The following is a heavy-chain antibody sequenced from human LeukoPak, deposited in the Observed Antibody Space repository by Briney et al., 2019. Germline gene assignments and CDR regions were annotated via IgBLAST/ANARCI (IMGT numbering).Heavy chain of an antibody. CDR3: AKVRYSNNGDFDI. J-gene: IGHJ3*02. CDR2: ISGSGGST. D-gene: IGHD6-13*01. CDR1: GFTFSNCA. V-gene: IGHV3-23*01. Sequence: PGGSLRLSCAASGFTFSNCAMSWVRQAPGKGLEWVSGISGSGGSTHYADSVKGRFTISRDNSKNTPYLQMNGLRAEDTAVYYCAKVRYSNNGDFDIWGQGTMVTVSS.